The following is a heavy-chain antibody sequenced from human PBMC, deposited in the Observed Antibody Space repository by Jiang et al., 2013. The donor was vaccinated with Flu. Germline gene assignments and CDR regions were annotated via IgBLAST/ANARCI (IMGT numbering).Heavy chain of an antibody. D-gene: IGHD3-9*01. CDR3: ASESSTSPISFDS. J-gene: IGHJ3*01. Sequence: KFQGRVTMARDTSISTAYMELSRLRSDDTAIYYCASESSTSPISFDSWGQGTMVTVSS. V-gene: IGHV1-2*02.